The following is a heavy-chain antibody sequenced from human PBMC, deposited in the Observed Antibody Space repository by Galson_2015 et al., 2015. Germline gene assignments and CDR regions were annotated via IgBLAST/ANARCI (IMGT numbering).Heavy chain of an antibody. CDR2: INHSGST. J-gene: IGHJ4*02. CDR1: GGSFSGYY. D-gene: IGHD2-15*01. V-gene: IGHV4-34*01. CDR3: ARGSSSRPIVEVVAARPFDY. Sequence: SETLSLTCAVYGGSFSGYYRSWIRQPPGKGLEWIGEINHSGSTNYNPSLKSRVTISVDTSKNQFSLKLSSVTAADTAVYYCARGSSSRPIVEVVAARPFDYWGQGTLVTVSS.